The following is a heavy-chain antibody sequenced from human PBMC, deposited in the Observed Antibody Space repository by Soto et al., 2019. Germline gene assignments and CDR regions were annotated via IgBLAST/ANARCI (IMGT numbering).Heavy chain of an antibody. CDR2: IYKSGTS. J-gene: IGHJ5*02. D-gene: IGHD3-22*01. CDR1: GGSIISYY. V-gene: IGHV4-59*01. Sequence: ETLSVTCTVSGGSIISYYWNWIRQPPGKGLEWIGYIYKSGTSNYNPSLQSRVTISIDTSKNQFSLKLSSVTAADTAMYYCARDYYDSSGYYYVSWFDPWGQGTQVTGSS. CDR3: ARDYYDSSGYYYVSWFDP.